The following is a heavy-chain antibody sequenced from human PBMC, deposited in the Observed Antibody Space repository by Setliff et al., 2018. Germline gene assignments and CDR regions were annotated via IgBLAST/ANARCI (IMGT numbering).Heavy chain of an antibody. CDR3: AKDSRHCSGGSCSEPDAFDI. CDR2: ISSSSSYI. J-gene: IGHJ3*02. CDR1: GFTFSSYS. V-gene: IGHV3-21*01. Sequence: GASLKISCAASGFTFSSYSMNWVRQAPGKGLEWVSSISSSSSYIYYADSMKGRFTISRDNTKNSLYLQMNSLRAEDTAVYYCAKDSRHCSGGSCSEPDAFDIWGQGTMVTVSS. D-gene: IGHD2-15*01.